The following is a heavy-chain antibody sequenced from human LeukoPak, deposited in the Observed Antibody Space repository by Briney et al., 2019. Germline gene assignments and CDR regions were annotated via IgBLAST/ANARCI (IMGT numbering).Heavy chain of an antibody. V-gene: IGHV3-21*01. Sequence: EPGGSVRLSCAASGFTFNTFNMNWLRQAPGKGLEWVSSITSGGDYTYYADSVKGRFTTSRDNAKNSLYLQLNSLRVEDTAVYYCARGHYEVWAGSYKWTPDYWGQGTLVTVSS. J-gene: IGHJ4*02. CDR1: GFTFNTFN. CDR2: ITSGGDYT. CDR3: ARGHYEVWAGSYKWTPDY. D-gene: IGHD3/OR15-3a*01.